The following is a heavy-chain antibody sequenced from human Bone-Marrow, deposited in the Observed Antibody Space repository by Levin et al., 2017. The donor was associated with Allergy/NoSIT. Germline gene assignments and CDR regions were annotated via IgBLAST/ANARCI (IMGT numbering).Heavy chain of an antibody. J-gene: IGHJ4*02. CDR1: GYSFTSYW. V-gene: IGHV5-51*01. CDR2: IYPGDSDT. D-gene: IGHD3-9*01. Sequence: KVSCKGSGYSFTSYWIGWVRQMPGKGLEWMGIIYPGDSDTRYSPSFQGQVTISADKSISTAYLQWSSLKASDTAMYYCARQTQNYDILTGYYFVLDDWGQGTLVTVSS. CDR3: ARQTQNYDILTGYYFVLDD.